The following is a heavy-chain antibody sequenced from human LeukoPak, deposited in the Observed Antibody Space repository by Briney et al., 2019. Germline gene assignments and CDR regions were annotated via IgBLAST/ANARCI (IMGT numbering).Heavy chain of an antibody. J-gene: IGHJ4*02. Sequence: GGSLRLSCAASGFTFSNYDMHWVRQATGKGLEWVSAIDTAGDTYYLGSVKGRFTISRENAKNFLYLQMNSRRAGDTAVYYCARVVKGGRSYYFDYRGQGTLVTVSS. CDR2: IDTAGDT. CDR1: GFTFSNYD. D-gene: IGHD6-6*01. CDR3: ARVVKGGRSYYFDY. V-gene: IGHV3-13*01.